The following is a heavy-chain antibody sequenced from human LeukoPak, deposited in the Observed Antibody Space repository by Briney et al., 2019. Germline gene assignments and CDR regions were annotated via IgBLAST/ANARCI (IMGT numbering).Heavy chain of an antibody. V-gene: IGHV4-39*07. CDR1: GASISSTSYY. J-gene: IGHJ4*02. D-gene: IGHD3-10*01. CDR3: ARIGVRSVIIFGVFDY. CDR2: TSYSGTT. Sequence: SETLSLTCSVSGASISSTSYYWGWIRRPPGKGLEWIGSTSYSGTTFYSPSLESRVTISADTSKNQFSPKLSSVTATDTAVYYCARIGVRSVIIFGVFDYWGQGIQVTVSS.